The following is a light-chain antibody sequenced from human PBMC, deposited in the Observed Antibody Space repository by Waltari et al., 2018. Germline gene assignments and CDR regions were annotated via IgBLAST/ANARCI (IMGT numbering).Light chain of an antibody. CDR1: QSISGN. V-gene: IGKV3-15*01. CDR3: QQYHYWPPWT. J-gene: IGKJ1*01. Sequence: EVLMTQSPATLSVSPGERATLSCRASQSISGNLAWYQQKPGQAPRLVIYAASTRATSIPARFSGSGSGTDFTLTITGLQSEDFAVYYCQQYHYWPPWTFGQGTTVEI. CDR2: AAS.